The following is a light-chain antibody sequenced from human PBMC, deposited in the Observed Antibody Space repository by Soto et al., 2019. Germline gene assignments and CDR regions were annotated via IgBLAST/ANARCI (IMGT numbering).Light chain of an antibody. J-gene: IGKJ4*01. Sequence: RRAESPCTSRSSVEDKDTITRRASQSISGSLNWYQQKPGKAPKLLIYAAFSLQSGVPSRFSCSGCGTDFTINICGLRPPDNPTYYCTRYENLLPFGGGTKVDIK. V-gene: IGKV1-39*02. CDR3: TRYENLLP. CDR2: AAF. CDR1: QSISGS.